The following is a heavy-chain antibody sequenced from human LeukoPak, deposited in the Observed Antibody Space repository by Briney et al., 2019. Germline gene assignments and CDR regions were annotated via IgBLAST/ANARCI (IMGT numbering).Heavy chain of an antibody. V-gene: IGHV3-11*04. D-gene: IGHD5-24*01. CDR1: GFTFSDYY. Sequence: GGSLRLSCAASGFTFSDYYMSWIRQAPGKGLEWVSYIKSSGSTIYYADSVKGRFTISRDSAKDSLYLQMNSLRAEDTAVYSCARGRDGYNSGAFDIWGQGTMVTVSS. J-gene: IGHJ3*02. CDR3: ARGRDGYNSGAFDI. CDR2: IKSSGSTI.